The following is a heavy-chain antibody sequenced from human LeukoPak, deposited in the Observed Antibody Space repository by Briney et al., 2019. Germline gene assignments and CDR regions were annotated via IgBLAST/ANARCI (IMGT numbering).Heavy chain of an antibody. V-gene: IGHV3-74*03. CDR3: SIMVWEFSPLGY. Sequence: GGSLRLSCAASGFTFSSYWMHWVRQVPGKGLVWVSRINGDGSSTSYADSVKGRFTISRDNAKNTLYLQMNSLRAEDTAVYYCSIMVWEFSPLGYWGQGTLVTVSS. CDR1: GFTFSSYW. CDR2: INGDGSST. J-gene: IGHJ4*02. D-gene: IGHD3-10*02.